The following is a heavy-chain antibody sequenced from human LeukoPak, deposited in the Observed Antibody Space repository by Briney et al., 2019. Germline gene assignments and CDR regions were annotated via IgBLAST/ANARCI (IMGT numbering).Heavy chain of an antibody. D-gene: IGHD3-22*01. CDR1: GGSVSSGSYY. CDR2: IYYSGST. V-gene: IGHV4-61*01. Sequence: SETLSLTCTVSGGSVSSGSYYWSWIRQPPGKGLEWIGYIYYSGSTNYNPSLKSRVTISVDTSKNQFSLKLSSVTAADTAVYYCARAGSSGSGYGYNWFDPWGQGTLVTVSS. J-gene: IGHJ5*02. CDR3: ARAGSSGSGYGYNWFDP.